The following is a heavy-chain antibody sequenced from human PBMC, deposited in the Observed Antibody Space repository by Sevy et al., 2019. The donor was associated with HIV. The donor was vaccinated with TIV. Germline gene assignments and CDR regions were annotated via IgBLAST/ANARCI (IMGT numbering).Heavy chain of an antibody. D-gene: IGHD3-22*01. CDR2: ISYDGSNK. CDR3: AKDGELGYYDSSGYDSYYFDY. CDR1: GFTFSSYG. Sequence: GGSLRLSCAASGFTFSSYGMHWVRQAPGKGLEWVAVISYDGSNKYNADSVKGRFTISRDNSKNTLYLQMNSLRAEDTAVYYCAKDGELGYYDSSGYDSYYFDYWGQGTLVTVSS. J-gene: IGHJ4*02. V-gene: IGHV3-30*18.